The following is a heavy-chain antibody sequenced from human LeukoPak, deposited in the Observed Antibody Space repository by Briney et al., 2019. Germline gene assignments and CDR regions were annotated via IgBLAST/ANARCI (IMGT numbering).Heavy chain of an antibody. J-gene: IGHJ3*02. D-gene: IGHD3-22*01. CDR3: ASVYYDSSGYYYDDAFYI. V-gene: IGHV3-48*01. CDR2: ISSSSSTI. Sequence: GGSLRLSCAASGFTFSSYSMNWVRQAPGKGLEWVSYISSSSSTIYYADCVKGRFTISRDNAKNSLYLQMNSLRAEDTAVYYRASVYYDSSGYYYDDAFYIWGQGTMVTVSS. CDR1: GFTFSSYS.